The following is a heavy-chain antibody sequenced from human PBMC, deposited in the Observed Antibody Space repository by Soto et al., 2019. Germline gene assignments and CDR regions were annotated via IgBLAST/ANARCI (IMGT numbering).Heavy chain of an antibody. D-gene: IGHD4-4*01. CDR3: ARVTTTLVDHFDY. CDR2: MFSGGGT. J-gene: IGHJ4*02. V-gene: IGHV3-53*01. CDR1: GFSVSGSY. Sequence: PGGSLRLSCAASGFSVSGSYIYWVRQAPGKGLEWVSVMFSGGGTDYADSVKGRFTISSDKSKNTLYLQMNSLRVEDTAVYYCARVTTTLVDHFDYWGQGTLVTVSS.